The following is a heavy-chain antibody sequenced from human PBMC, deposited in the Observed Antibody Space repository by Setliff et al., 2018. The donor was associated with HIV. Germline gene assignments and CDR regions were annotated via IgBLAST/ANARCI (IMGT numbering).Heavy chain of an antibody. CDR3: ARVGSYWSTFDY. Sequence: ASVKVSCKASGYTLTTFGISWERQARGQGLEWMGWINTETGNPMYAQGFRGRFVFSLDTSVSTAYLQITSLKTEDTAMYYCARVGSYWSTFDYWGQGALVTVSS. D-gene: IGHD1-26*01. CDR1: GYTLTTFG. J-gene: IGHJ4*02. V-gene: IGHV7-4-1*02. CDR2: INTETGNP.